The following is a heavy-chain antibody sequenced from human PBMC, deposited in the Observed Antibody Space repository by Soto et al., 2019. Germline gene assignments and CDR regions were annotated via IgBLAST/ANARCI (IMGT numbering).Heavy chain of an antibody. CDR2: ISAYNGNT. CDR1: GYTFTSYG. D-gene: IGHD3-22*01. Sequence: ASVKVSCKSSGYTFTSYGVTWLRQAPGQGLEWMGWISAYNGNTNYAQKLQGRVTMTTDTSTSTAYMELRSLRSDDTAVYYCARDLYYYDSSGYYCPFDYWGQGTLVTVSS. J-gene: IGHJ4*02. CDR3: ARDLYYYDSSGYYCPFDY. V-gene: IGHV1-18*01.